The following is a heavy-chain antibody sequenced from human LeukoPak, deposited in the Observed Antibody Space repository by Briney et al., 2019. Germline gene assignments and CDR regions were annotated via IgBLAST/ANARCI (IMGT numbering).Heavy chain of an antibody. Sequence: GGSLRLSCAASGFTFSSYGMSWVRQAPGKGLEWVSAISGRGGSTYYADSVKGRFTISRDNSKNTLYLQMNSLRAEDTAVYYCAKVRGYSGYDSEFDYWGQGTLVTVSS. CDR2: ISGRGGST. D-gene: IGHD5-12*01. CDR3: AKVRGYSGYDSEFDY. V-gene: IGHV3-23*01. CDR1: GFTFSSYG. J-gene: IGHJ4*02.